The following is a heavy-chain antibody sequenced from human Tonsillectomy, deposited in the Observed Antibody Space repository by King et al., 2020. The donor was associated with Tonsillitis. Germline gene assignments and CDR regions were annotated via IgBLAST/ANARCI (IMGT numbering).Heavy chain of an antibody. V-gene: IGHV3-48*01. D-gene: IGHD6-19*01. CDR1: GFTFSSYS. CDR3: ARGLLYSSCWRELFYFDY. CDR2: ISSSSSTI. J-gene: IGHJ4*02. Sequence: QLVQSGGGLVQPGGSLRLSCAASGFTFSSYSMNWVRQAPGKGLEWVSYISSSSSTIYYADSVKGRFTISRDNAKNSLYLQMNSLRAEDTAVYYCARGLLYSSCWRELFYFDYWGQGNLVTVSS.